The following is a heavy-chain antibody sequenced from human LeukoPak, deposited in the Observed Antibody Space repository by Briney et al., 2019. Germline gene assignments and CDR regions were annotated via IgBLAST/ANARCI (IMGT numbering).Heavy chain of an antibody. CDR1: GFTFSSYS. D-gene: IGHD1-26*01. V-gene: IGHV3-21*01. CDR2: ISSSSSYI. CDR3: ARATYSGSYYSAFDI. J-gene: IGHJ3*02. Sequence: PGGSLRLSCAASGFTFSSYSMNWVRQAPGKGLEWVSSISSSSSYIYYADSVKGRFTTSRDNAKNSLYLQMNSLRAEDTAVYYCARATYSGSYYSAFDIWGQGTMVTVSS.